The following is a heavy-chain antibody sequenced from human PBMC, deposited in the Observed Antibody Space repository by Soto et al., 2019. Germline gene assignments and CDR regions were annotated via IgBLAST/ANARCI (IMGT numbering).Heavy chain of an antibody. CDR3: ARDGIVRGFDP. J-gene: IGHJ5*02. V-gene: IGHV3-48*03. CDR1: GVPFSSYE. CDR2: VNTGGGTR. D-gene: IGHD2-15*01. Sequence: EVQLVESGGGLVQPGGSLRLSCAASGVPFSSYEMNWVRQAPGKGLEWLACVNTGGGTRYYADSVQGRFTISIDNAKNPVYRQRDSLRAEDTAVYYWARDGIVRGFDPWGQGTLVTGSS.